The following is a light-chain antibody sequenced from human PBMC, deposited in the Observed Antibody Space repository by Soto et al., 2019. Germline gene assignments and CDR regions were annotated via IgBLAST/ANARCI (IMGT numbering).Light chain of an antibody. CDR3: SSFAGTNSFV. Sequence: QSALTQPASLSGSPGQSITISCTGTSSDIGAYDYVSWFQQHPGKAPKLIIYEVTRRPSGVPDRIFASKSDTTASLTVSGLQAEDEADYYCSSFAGTNSFVFGTGTKLTVL. CDR2: EVT. J-gene: IGLJ1*01. V-gene: IGLV2-8*01. CDR1: SSDIGAYDY.